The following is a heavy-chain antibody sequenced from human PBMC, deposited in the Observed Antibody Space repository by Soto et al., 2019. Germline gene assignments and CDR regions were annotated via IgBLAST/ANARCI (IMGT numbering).Heavy chain of an antibody. V-gene: IGHV3-33*01. CDR3: ARDSAHISHHPGEFSSLSRNAIDY. Sequence: QVQLVESGGGVVQPGRSLRLSCAASGFTFSSYGMHWVRQAPGKGLEWVAVIWYDGSNKYYADSVKGRFTISRDNSKNTLYLQMNSLRAEDTAVYYCARDSAHISHHPGEFSSLSRNAIDYWGQGTLVTVSS. D-gene: IGHD1-1*01. J-gene: IGHJ4*02. CDR1: GFTFSSYG. CDR2: IWYDGSNK.